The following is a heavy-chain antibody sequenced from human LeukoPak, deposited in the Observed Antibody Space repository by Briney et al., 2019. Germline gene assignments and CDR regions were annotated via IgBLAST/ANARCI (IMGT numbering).Heavy chain of an antibody. Sequence: ASVKASCKVSRYTLTELSMHWVRQAPGKGLERMGGFDPEDGETIYAQKFQGRVTVTEDTSTDTAYMELSSLRSEDTAVYYCARDGALDNSGYYYEAFDIWGQGTMVTVSS. CDR1: RYTLTELS. V-gene: IGHV1-24*01. CDR3: ARDGALDNSGYYYEAFDI. CDR2: FDPEDGET. D-gene: IGHD3-22*01. J-gene: IGHJ3*02.